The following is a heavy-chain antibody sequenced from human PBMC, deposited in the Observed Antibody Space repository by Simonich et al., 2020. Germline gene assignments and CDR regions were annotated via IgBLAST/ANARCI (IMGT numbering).Heavy chain of an antibody. V-gene: IGHV1-18*01. CDR1: GYTFTSYG. CDR2: ISAYNGNK. Sequence: QVQLVQSGAEVKKPGASVKVSCKASGYTFTSYGISWVRQAPGQGLEWMGWISAYNGNKNKAQKLQGRVTLSTDTSTSTAYMELRSLRSDDTAVYYCARSTTGTTAFDIWGQGTMVTVSS. D-gene: IGHD1-1*01. J-gene: IGHJ3*02. CDR3: ARSTTGTTAFDI.